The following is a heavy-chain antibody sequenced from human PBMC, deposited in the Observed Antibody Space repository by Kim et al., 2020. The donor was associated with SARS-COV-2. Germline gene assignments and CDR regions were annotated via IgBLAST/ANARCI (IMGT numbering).Heavy chain of an antibody. Sequence: ASVKVSCKASGYTFFRHAMHWVRQAPGQRPEWMGWINTGNGNTKFSQRFQGRVTFTRDTSASTAYMELSGLRPEDTAVYYCARDLSAPEYYFDYWGQGTL. V-gene: IGHV1-3*04. J-gene: IGHJ4*02. D-gene: IGHD3-10*01. CDR2: INTGNGNT. CDR1: GYTFFRHA. CDR3: ARDLSAPEYYFDY.